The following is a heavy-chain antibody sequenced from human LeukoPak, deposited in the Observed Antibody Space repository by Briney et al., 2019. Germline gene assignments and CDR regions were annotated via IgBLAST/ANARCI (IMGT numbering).Heavy chain of an antibody. CDR1: GGSVSGYY. CDR2: IFNSEIT. CDR3: ARDSGYYKNYYYYYGMDV. J-gene: IGHJ6*02. V-gene: IGHV4-59*02. Sequence: SETLSLTCTVSGGSVSGYYWSWMRLPPGKGLEWIGYIFNSEITDYNPSLESRVTISEDTSRNQFSLKLSSVTAADTAVYYCARDSGYYKNYYYYYGMDVWGQGTTVTVSS. D-gene: IGHD3-22*01.